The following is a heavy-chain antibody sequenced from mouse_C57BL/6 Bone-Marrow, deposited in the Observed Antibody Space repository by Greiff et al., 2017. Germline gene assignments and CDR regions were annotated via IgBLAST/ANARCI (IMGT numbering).Heavy chain of an antibody. CDR3: AGGNYSYYYAIDY. V-gene: IGHV1-50*01. Sequence: QVQLQQPGAELVKPGASVKLSCKASGYTFTSYWMQWVKQRPGQGLEWIGEIDPSDSYTNYNQKFKGKATLTVDTSSSTAYMQLSSLTSDDSAVYYCAGGNYSYYYAIDYWGQGTSVTVSS. CDR2: IDPSDSYT. J-gene: IGHJ4*01. D-gene: IGHD2-1*01. CDR1: GYTFTSYW.